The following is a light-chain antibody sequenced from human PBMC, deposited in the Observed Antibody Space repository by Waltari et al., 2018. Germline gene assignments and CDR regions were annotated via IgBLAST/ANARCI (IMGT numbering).Light chain of an antibody. V-gene: IGLV3-21*02. CDR3: QVWDGNTDQYV. Sequence: SHVVTQPPSVSLAPAQTASITCGGNNIRGNSVHWYQQRPGQAPVLVIYDDSSRPSGIPERFSGSNAGDTATLTVPGVEAGDEADYSCQVWDGNTDQYVFGTGTKVTVL. CDR1: NIRGNS. CDR2: DDS. J-gene: IGLJ1*01.